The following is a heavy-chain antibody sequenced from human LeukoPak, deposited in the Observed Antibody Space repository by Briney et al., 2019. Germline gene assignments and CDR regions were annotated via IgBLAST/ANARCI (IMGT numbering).Heavy chain of an antibody. J-gene: IGHJ5*02. CDR2: VSGDGSST. CDR1: GFTFRSLW. Sequence: GGSLRLSCVASGFTFRSLWMQWVRQGPGKGVVWVSRVSGDGSSTSYADAVKGRFTISRDNAKNTMDLQMSGLRAEYTAIYYYSRDKYCGTFDPWGQGTLVTVSS. D-gene: IGHD2-21*01. CDR3: SRDKYCGTFDP. V-gene: IGHV3-74*01.